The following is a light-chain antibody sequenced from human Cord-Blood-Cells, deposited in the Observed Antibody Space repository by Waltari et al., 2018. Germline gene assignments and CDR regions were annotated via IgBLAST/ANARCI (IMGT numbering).Light chain of an antibody. V-gene: IGLV3-21*04. CDR3: QVWDSSSDHPV. J-gene: IGLJ2*01. CDR1: NIGRKS. Sequence: SYVLPQPPSVSVAPGKTARITCWGNNIGRKSVPWYQQKPGQAPVLVIYYDSDRPSGIPERFSGSNSGNTATLTISRVEAGDEADYYCQVWDSSSDHPVFGGGTKLTVL. CDR2: YDS.